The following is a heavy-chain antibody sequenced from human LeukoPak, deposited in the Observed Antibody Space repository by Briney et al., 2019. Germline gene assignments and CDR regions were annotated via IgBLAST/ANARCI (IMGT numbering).Heavy chain of an antibody. D-gene: IGHD3-22*01. Sequence: GGSLRLSCSASGFTFDAYAMSWVRQAPGKGPEWVGFIRSQAYGAATNYAPFVQDRFTISRDDSRSIVHLQLDSLRTDDTAVYFCTRVNYYDSGSLYYGYFDYWGQGALVTVSS. J-gene: IGHJ4*02. CDR3: TRVNYYDSGSLYYGYFDY. V-gene: IGHV3-49*04. CDR1: GFTFDAYA. CDR2: IRSQAYGAAT.